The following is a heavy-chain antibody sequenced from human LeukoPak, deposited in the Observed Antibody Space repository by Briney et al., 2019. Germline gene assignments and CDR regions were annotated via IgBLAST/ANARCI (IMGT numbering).Heavy chain of an antibody. CDR2: IIPIFGTA. CDR1: GGTFSSYA. D-gene: IGHD1-26*01. V-gene: IGHV1-69*13. Sequence: SVRVSCKASGGTFSSYAISWVRQAPGQGLEWMGGIIPIFGTANYAQKFQGRVTITADESTSTAYMELSSLRSEDTAVYYCASARVGASVYFDYWGQGTLVTVSS. J-gene: IGHJ4*02. CDR3: ASARVGASVYFDY.